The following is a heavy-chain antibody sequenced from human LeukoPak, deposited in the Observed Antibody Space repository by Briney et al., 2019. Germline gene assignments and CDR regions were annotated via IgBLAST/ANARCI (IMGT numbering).Heavy chain of an antibody. CDR1: GFTFSHYG. D-gene: IGHD2-21*02. Sequence: GGSLRLSCAASGFTFSHYGMTWVRQAPGKGLEWVSAISGSGGSTYYAGSVKGRFTISRDNSKDTLYLQMNSLRADDTAVYYCAKSHHVTAIDYWGQGTLVTVSS. CDR3: AKSHHVTAIDY. V-gene: IGHV3-23*01. J-gene: IGHJ4*02. CDR2: ISGSGGST.